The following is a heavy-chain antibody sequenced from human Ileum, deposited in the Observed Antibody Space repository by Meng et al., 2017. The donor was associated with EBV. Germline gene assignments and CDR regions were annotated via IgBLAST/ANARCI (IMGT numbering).Heavy chain of an antibody. D-gene: IGHD3/OR15-3a*01. CDR1: GFTVKNYW. Sequence: FPTGWSQTLTSASSGFTVKNYWEHLVRHAPGKGLVWVSRIKSYGSSTRYFASLEGRFSITRDNDKNTLYLQKNSLIAEDTTVYYCATEVLDQSDPRFDYWGQGTLVTVSS. V-gene: IGHV3-74*01. CDR2: IKSYGSST. J-gene: IGHJ4*02. CDR3: ATEVLDQSDPRFDY.